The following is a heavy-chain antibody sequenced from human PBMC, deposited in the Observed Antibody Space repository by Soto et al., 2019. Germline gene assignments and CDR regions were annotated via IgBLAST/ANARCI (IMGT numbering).Heavy chain of an antibody. J-gene: IGHJ4*02. D-gene: IGHD6-19*01. CDR1: GFMFNKYA. CDR3: AREWSEQAVAGIALLPL. CDR2: INGGNGNT. V-gene: IGHV1-3*01. Sequence: QVQLVQSGAEVKKPGASLNISCTASGFMFNKYALHWVRQAPGQRPEWMGWINGGNGNTRYSEKFQGRVTITRDTSASTIIDLDLSGLSSEATAIYFCAREWSEQAVAGIALLPLWGQGTLVTVSS.